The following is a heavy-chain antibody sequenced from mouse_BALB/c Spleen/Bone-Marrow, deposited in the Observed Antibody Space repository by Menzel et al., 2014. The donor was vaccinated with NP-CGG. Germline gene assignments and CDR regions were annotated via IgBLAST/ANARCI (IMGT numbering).Heavy chain of an antibody. CDR2: IDPYNGGP. CDR3: ARGRSYYFDY. CDR1: GYAFASYN. J-gene: IGHJ2*01. V-gene: IGHV1S135*01. Sequence: VQLQQSGPELVKPGATVKVSCKASGYAFASYNMHWVKQSHGKSLEWIGYIDPYNGGPRYNQKFKDKATLTVDKSSSTAYMHLNRLTSEDSAVYYCARGRSYYFDYWGQGTILTVSS. D-gene: IGHD1-1*01.